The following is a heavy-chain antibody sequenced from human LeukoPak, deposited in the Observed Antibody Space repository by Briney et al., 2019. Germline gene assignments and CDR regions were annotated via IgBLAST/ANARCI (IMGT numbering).Heavy chain of an antibody. CDR2: MNPNSGNT. CDR3: ARGSLTLRFLEWLFYGMDV. CDR1: GYTFTSYD. J-gene: IGHJ6*02. V-gene: IGHV1-8*01. Sequence: ASVKVSCKASGYTFTSYDVNWVRQATGQGLEWMGWMNPNSGNTGYAQKFQGRVTMTRNTSISTAYMELSSLRSEDTAVYYCARGSLTLRFLEWLFYGMDVWGQGTTVTVSS. D-gene: IGHD3-3*01.